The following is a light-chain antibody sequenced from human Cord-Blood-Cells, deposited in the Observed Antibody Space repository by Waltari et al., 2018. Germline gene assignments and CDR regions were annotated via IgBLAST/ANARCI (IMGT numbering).Light chain of an antibody. CDR3: SSYTSSSTYV. J-gene: IGLJ1*01. CDR2: EVS. CDR1: SSDVGGYNY. Sequence: QSALTQPASVSGSPGQSITISCTGTSSDVGGYNYVSWYQQHPGKAPKLMIDEVSNLPAGGANRFSGSESGNTASLTISGLQAEDEADYYCSSYTSSSTYVFGTGTKVTVL. V-gene: IGLV2-14*01.